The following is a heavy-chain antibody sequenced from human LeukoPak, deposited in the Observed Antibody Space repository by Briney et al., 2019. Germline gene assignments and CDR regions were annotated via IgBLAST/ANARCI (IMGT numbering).Heavy chain of an antibody. CDR2: IRGSGGST. CDR3: AKIWHEAVYYFDY. J-gene: IGHJ4*02. D-gene: IGHD2-8*01. Sequence: GGSLRLSCAASGFTFSSYAMSWVRQAPGKGLEWVSAIRGSGGSTYYAHSVKGRFPLSRDNSKNTLYLQMNSLRAEDTAVYYCAKIWHEAVYYFDYWGQGTLVTVSS. CDR1: GFTFSSYA. V-gene: IGHV3-23*01.